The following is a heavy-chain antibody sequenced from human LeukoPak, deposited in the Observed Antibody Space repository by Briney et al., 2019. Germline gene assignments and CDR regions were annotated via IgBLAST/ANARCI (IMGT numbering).Heavy chain of an antibody. Sequence: GGSLRLSCAASGFTFSSYEMNWVRQAPGKGLEWVSYISSSDSTIYYADSVEGRFTISRDNAKNSLYLQMNSLRAEDTAVYYCAREGTGRYYYYYYMDVWGKGTTVTISS. J-gene: IGHJ6*03. CDR2: ISSSDSTI. D-gene: IGHD1-1*01. V-gene: IGHV3-48*03. CDR3: AREGTGRYYYYYYMDV. CDR1: GFTFSSYE.